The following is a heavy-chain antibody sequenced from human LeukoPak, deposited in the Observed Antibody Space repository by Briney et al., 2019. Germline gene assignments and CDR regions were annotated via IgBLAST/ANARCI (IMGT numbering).Heavy chain of an antibody. CDR2: INAGNGNT. CDR3: ARGLTDDDAFDI. Sequence: ASVKVSCKASGYTFTSYAMHWVRQAPGQRLEWMGWINAGNGNTKYSQKFQGRVTMTTDTSTSTAYMELRSLRSDDTAVYYCARGLTDDDAFDIWGQGTMVTVSS. J-gene: IGHJ3*02. D-gene: IGHD3-16*01. V-gene: IGHV1-3*01. CDR1: GYTFTSYA.